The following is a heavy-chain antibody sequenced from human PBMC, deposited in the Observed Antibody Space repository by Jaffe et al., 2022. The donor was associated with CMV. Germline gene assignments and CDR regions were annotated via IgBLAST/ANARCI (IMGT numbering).Heavy chain of an antibody. D-gene: IGHD3-10*01. CDR2: IRSKAYGGTT. J-gene: IGHJ5*02. V-gene: IGHV3-49*05. Sequence: EVQLVESGGGLVKPGRSLRLSCTASGFTFGDYAMSWFRQAPGKGLEWVGFIRSKAYGGTTEYAASVKGRFTISRDDSKSIAYLQMNSLKTEDTAVYYCTREVGGYYGSGSYHWFDPWGQGTLVTVSS. CDR1: GFTFGDYA. CDR3: TREVGGYYGSGSYHWFDP.